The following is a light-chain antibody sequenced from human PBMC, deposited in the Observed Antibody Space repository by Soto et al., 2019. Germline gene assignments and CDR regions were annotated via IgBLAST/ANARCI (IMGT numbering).Light chain of an antibody. J-gene: IGKJ1*01. CDR3: QQSYNTPRT. CDR1: QKKRNY. CDR2: AVS. V-gene: IGKV1-39*01. Sequence: DIQMTQSPSSLSASVGDRVTITCRASQKKRNYLNWYQQKPGEAPKLLISAVSSLETGVPSRFSGSGSGTDFTLTITSLQPEDFATYYCQQSYNTPRTFGQGTKVDIK.